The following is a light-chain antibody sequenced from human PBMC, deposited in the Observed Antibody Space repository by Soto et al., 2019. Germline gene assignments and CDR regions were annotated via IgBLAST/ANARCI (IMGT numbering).Light chain of an antibody. CDR2: KAS. V-gene: IGKV1-5*03. J-gene: IGKJ1*01. CDR3: QQSYSTPQT. Sequence: DIQVTQSPSTLSASVGDRVSINCRASQSTSAWLDWYQQKPGKAPRLLIYKASTLEIGAPSRFSGSGSGTEFTLTISSLQPDDVATYYCQQSYSTPQTFGQGTKVDIK. CDR1: QSTSAW.